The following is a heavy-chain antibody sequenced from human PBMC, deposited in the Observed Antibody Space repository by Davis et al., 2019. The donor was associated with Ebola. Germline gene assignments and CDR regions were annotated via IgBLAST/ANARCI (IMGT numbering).Heavy chain of an antibody. CDR2: ISSSGSTI. D-gene: IGHD2-21*02. J-gene: IGHJ3*02. V-gene: IGHV3-11*01. CDR3: ARDRTVTFAFDI. CDR1: GFTFSDYY. Sequence: GESLKISCAASGFTFSDYYMSWIRQAPGKGLEWVSYISSSGSTIYYADSVKGRFTISRDNAKNSLYLQMNSLRAEDTAVYYCARDRTVTFAFDIWGQGTMVTVSS.